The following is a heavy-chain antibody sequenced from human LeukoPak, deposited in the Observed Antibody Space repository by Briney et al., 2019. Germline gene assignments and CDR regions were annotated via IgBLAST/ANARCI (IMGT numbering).Heavy chain of an antibody. V-gene: IGHV3-23*01. CDR1: GFTFSNHA. CDR2: LTGSGGST. J-gene: IGHJ4*02. D-gene: IGHD2-2*01. Sequence: PGGSLRLSCAASGFTFSNHAMTWVRQAPGTGLEWVSALTGSGGSTYYADSVKGRFTISRDNSLNTLYLQLNSLRADDTAKYFCAKLASLCTSTSCVRGGFDFWGQGTLVTVSS. CDR3: AKLASLCTSTSCVRGGFDF.